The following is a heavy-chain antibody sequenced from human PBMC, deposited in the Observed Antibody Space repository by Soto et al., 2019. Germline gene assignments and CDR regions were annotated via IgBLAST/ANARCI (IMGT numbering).Heavy chain of an antibody. V-gene: IGHV1-2*02. J-gene: IGHJ4*02. CDR1: GYTFTGYY. D-gene: IGHD5-18*01. CDR3: ARDASQTFRNSYHNAY. Sequence: QVLLVQSGAEVKTPGASVRVYCKASGYTFTGYYMHWVRQAPGQGLEWMGWINPNSGGINYAQHFQDRVTLTRDTSISTTYMELRRLTSDDTAVYYCARDASQTFRNSYHNAYWGQGPLVTVSS. CDR2: INPNSGGI.